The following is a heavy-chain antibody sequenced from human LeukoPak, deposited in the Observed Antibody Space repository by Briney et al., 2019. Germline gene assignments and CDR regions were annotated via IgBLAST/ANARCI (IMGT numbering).Heavy chain of an antibody. Sequence: SVKVSCKASGGTFSSYTISWVRQAPGQGLEWMGRIIPILGIANYAQKFQGRVTITADKSTSTAYMELSSLRSEDTAVYYCARDPIGLIYDYVWGSGFDYWGQGTLVTVSS. D-gene: IGHD3-16*01. J-gene: IGHJ4*02. CDR2: IIPILGIA. CDR3: ARDPIGLIYDYVWGSGFDY. CDR1: GGTFSSYT. V-gene: IGHV1-69*04.